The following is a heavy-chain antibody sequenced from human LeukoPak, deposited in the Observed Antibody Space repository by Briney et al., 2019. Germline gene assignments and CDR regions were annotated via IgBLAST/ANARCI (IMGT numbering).Heavy chain of an antibody. CDR2: INPSGGST. CDR3: AKGYYDSSGYRPAYYYYGMDV. CDR1: GYTFTSYY. J-gene: IGHJ6*02. Sequence: GASVKVSCKASGYTFTSYYMHWVRQAPGQGLEWMGIINPSGGSTSYAQKFQGRVTMTRDTSTSTVYMELSSLRSEDTAVYYCAKGYYDSSGYRPAYYYYGMDVWGQGTTVTVSS. V-gene: IGHV1-46*01. D-gene: IGHD3-22*01.